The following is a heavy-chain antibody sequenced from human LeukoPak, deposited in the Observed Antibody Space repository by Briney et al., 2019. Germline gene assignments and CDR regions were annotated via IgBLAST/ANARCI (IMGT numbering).Heavy chain of an antibody. CDR1: GFTVSSNY. V-gene: IGHV3-53*01. D-gene: IGHD3-10*01. J-gene: IGHJ3*02. CDR3: ARDGAGSGDAFDI. Sequence: GGSLRLSCAASGFTVSSNYMSWVRQAPGKGLEWVSVIYSGGGTYYADSVKGRFTISRDNAKNSLYLQMNSLRAEDTAVYYCARDGAGSGDAFDIWGQGTMVTVSS. CDR2: IYSGGGT.